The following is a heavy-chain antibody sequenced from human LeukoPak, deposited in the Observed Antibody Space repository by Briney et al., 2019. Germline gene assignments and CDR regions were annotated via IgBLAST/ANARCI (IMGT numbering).Heavy chain of an antibody. CDR3: ARFVYSYGGRV. D-gene: IGHD5-18*01. Sequence: PSETLSLTCTVSGGSISSYYWSWIRQPPGKGLEWIGYIYYSGSTNYNPSLKSRVTISVDTSKNQFSLKLSSVTAADKAVYYCARFVYSYGGRVWGQGTLVTVSS. CDR1: GGSISSYY. CDR2: IYYSGST. J-gene: IGHJ4*02. V-gene: IGHV4-59*01.